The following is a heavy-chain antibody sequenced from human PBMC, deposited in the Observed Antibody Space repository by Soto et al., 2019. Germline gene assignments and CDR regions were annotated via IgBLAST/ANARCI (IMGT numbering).Heavy chain of an antibody. CDR1: GFTFSSYG. J-gene: IGHJ4*02. D-gene: IGHD2-15*01. CDR2: ISGSGGSI. V-gene: IGHV3-23*01. CDR3: AKAGGDCSGGSCYSGQGDY. Sequence: PGGSLRLSCAASGFTFSSYGMTWVRQAPGKGLEWVSGISGSGGSIYYADSVKGRFTISRDNSKNTLYLQMNSLRAEDTAVYFCAKAGGDCSGGSCYSGQGDYWGQGTLVTVSS.